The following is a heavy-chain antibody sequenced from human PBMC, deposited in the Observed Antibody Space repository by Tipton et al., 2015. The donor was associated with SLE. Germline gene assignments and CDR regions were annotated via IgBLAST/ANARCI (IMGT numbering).Heavy chain of an antibody. V-gene: IGHV3-7*01. CDR2: IKQDGSEK. J-gene: IGHJ4*02. CDR1: GFTFSSYW. Sequence: SLRLSCAASGFTFSSYWMSWVRQAPGKGLEWVANIKQDGSEKYYVDSVKGRFTISRDNAENSLYLQMNSLRAEDTAVYYCARGGPHYYGSGSPLYYWGQGTLVAVSS. CDR3: ARGGPHYYGSGSPLYY. D-gene: IGHD3-10*01.